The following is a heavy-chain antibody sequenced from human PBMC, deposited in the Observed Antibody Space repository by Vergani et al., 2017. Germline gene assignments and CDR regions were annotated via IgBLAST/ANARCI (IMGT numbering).Heavy chain of an antibody. CDR2: IYYSGST. D-gene: IGHD6-13*01. Sequence: QVQLQESGPGLVKPSETLSLTCTVSGGSISSYYWSWIRQPPGKGLEWIGYIYYSGSTNYNPSLKSRVTISVDTSKNQFSLKLSSVTAADTAVYYCARDKSSSWSGYYYYYGMDVWGQ. CDR3: ARDKSSSWSGYYYYYGMDV. V-gene: IGHV4-59*01. CDR1: GGSISSYY. J-gene: IGHJ6*02.